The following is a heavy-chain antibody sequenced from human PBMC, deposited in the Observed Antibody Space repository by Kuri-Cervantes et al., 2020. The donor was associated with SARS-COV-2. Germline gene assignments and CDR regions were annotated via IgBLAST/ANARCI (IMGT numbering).Heavy chain of an antibody. CDR3: ARERSGSYRDY. Sequence: SETLSLTCTVSGGSISSGSYYWSWIRQPAGKGLEWIGRIYTSGTTNYNPSLKSRVTMSVDTSKNQFSLRLASVTAADTAVYYCARERSGSYRDYWGQGTLVTVSS. V-gene: IGHV4-61*02. CDR1: GGSISSGSYY. D-gene: IGHD1-26*01. J-gene: IGHJ4*02. CDR2: IYTSGTT.